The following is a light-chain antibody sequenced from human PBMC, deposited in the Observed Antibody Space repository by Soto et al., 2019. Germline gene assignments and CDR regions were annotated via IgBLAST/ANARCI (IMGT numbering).Light chain of an antibody. J-gene: IGKJ2*01. CDR1: QSVSSNY. V-gene: IGKV3-20*01. CDR3: QHYGRSAYT. Sequence: EIVLTQSPGTLSFSPGERATLSCRASQSVSSNYLAWYQQKPGQAPRLLIYGASSRATGIPDRFSGSGSGTDFTLTISRLEPEDFAVYYCQHYGRSAYTFGQGNTLEIK. CDR2: GAS.